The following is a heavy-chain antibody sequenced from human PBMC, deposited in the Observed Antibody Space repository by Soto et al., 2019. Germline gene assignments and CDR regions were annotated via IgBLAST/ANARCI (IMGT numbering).Heavy chain of an antibody. CDR3: ARGGPHCISTSCYYYYGMDV. V-gene: IGHV4-30-4*01. CDR2: IYYSGST. CDR1: GGSISSGDYY. J-gene: IGHJ6*02. Sequence: QVQLQESGPGLVKPSQTLSLTCTVSGGSISSGDYYWSWIRQPPGKGLEWIGYIYYSGSTYYNPSLTTRITISVGTYKNQFSLQLSSVTAADTAVYYCARGGPHCISTSCYYYYGMDVWGQGTTVTVSS. D-gene: IGHD2-2*01.